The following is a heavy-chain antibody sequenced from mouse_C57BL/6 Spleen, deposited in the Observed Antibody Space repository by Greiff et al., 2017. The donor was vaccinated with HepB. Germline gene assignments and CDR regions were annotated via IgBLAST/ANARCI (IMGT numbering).Heavy chain of an antibody. D-gene: IGHD1-1*01. CDR3: ARHVHYYGSSWNWYFDV. J-gene: IGHJ1*03. CDR1: GFTFSSYT. V-gene: IGHV5-9*01. Sequence: EVKLMESGGGLVKPGGSLKLSCAASGFTFSSYTMSWVRQTPEKRLEWVATISGGGGNTYYPDSVKGRFTISRDNAKNTLYLQMSSLRSEDTALYYCARHVHYYGSSWNWYFDVWGTGTTVTVSS. CDR2: ISGGGGNT.